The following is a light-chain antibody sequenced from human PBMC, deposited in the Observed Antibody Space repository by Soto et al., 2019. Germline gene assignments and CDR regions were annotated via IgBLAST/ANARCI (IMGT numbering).Light chain of an antibody. CDR1: SSDIGAYNY. CDR2: EVS. V-gene: IGLV2-14*01. CDR3: SSYTGSSTPYV. Sequence: QSVLTQSASVSGSPGQSITISCTGTSSDIGAYNYVSWYQQHPGKAPKLMIYEVSNRPSGVPNRFSGSKSGNTASLTISGLQDEDEADYYCSSYTGSSTPYVFGTGTKVTVL. J-gene: IGLJ1*01.